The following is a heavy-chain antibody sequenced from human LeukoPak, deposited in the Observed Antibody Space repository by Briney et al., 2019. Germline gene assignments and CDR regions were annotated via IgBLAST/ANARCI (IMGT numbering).Heavy chain of an antibody. J-gene: IGHJ3*02. D-gene: IGHD5-12*01. CDR2: IYYSGST. V-gene: IGHV4-39*07. CDR1: GGSISSSSYY. CDR3: ARETGVATIDAFDI. Sequence: PSETLSLTCTVSGGSISSSSYYWGWIRQPPGKGLEWIGSIYYSGSTYYNPSLKSRVTISVDTSKNQFSLKLSSVTAADTAVYYCARETGVATIDAFDIWGQGTMVTVSS.